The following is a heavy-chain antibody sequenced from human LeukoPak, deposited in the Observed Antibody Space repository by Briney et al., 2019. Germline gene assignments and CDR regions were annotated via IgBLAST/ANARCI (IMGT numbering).Heavy chain of an antibody. J-gene: IGHJ6*04. V-gene: IGHV3-21*01. Sequence: GGSLRLSCAASGFTFSSYSMNWVRQAPGKGLEWVSSISSSSSYIYYADSVKGRFTISRDNAKNALYLQMNRLRAEETAVYYCARATHDYGDYVDYYYYYGMDVWGKGTTVTVSS. D-gene: IGHD4-17*01. CDR2: ISSSSSYI. CDR1: GFTFSSYS. CDR3: ARATHDYGDYVDYYYYYGMDV.